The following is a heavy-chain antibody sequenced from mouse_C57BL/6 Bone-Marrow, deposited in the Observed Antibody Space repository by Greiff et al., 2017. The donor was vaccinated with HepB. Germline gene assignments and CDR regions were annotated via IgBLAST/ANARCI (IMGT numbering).Heavy chain of an antibody. CDR1: GYTFTGYW. D-gene: IGHD1-1*01. CDR3: ARRGFGFITTVVRVGH. CDR2: ILPGYGST. V-gene: IGHV1-9*01. J-gene: IGHJ2*01. Sequence: VQLQQSGAELLKPGASVKLSCKATGYTFTGYWIEWVKQRPGHGLEWIGEILPGYGSTNYNEKFKGKATFTADTSSNTAYMQLSSLTTTDSAIYNCARRGFGFITTVVRVGHWGQGTTLTVST.